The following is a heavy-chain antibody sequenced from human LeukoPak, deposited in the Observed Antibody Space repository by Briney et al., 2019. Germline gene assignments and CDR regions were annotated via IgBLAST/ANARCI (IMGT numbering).Heavy chain of an antibody. CDR2: IKQDGSEK. V-gene: IGHV3-7*01. D-gene: IGHD3-22*01. J-gene: IGHJ1*01. CDR1: GFTFSSYW. CDR3: ARAPYYYDSSGYYPESEYFQH. Sequence: PGGSLRLSCAASGFTFSSYWMSWVRQAPGKGLEWVANIKQDGSEKYYVDSVKGRFTISRDNAKNSLYLQMNSLRAEDTAVYYCARAPYYYDSSGYYPESEYFQHWGQGTLVTVSS.